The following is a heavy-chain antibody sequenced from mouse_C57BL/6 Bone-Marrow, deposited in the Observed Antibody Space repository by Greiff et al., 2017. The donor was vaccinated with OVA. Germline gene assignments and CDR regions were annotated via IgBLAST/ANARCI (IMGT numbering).Heavy chain of an antibody. V-gene: IGHV1-82*01. Sequence: VQLQQSGPELVKPGASVKISCKASGYAFSSSWMNWVKQRPGKGLEWIGRIYPGDGDTNYNGKFKGKATLTADKSSSTAYMQLSSLTSEDSAVYFCARSDYYDYDGFAYWGQGTLVTVSA. CDR3: ARSDYYDYDGFAY. CDR2: IYPGDGDT. J-gene: IGHJ3*01. D-gene: IGHD2-4*01. CDR1: GYAFSSSW.